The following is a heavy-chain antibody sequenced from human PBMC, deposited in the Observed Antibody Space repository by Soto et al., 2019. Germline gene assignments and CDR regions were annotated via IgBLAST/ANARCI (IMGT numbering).Heavy chain of an antibody. J-gene: IGHJ4*02. CDR1: GYSFTSYW. CDR2: IDPSDSYT. D-gene: IGHD2-15*01. CDR3: ARHKVVAAPGFDY. Sequence: PGESLKISCKGSGYSFTSYWISWVRQMPGKGLEWMGRIDPSDSYTNYSPSFQGHVTISADKSISTAYLQWSSLEASDTAMYYCARHKVVAAPGFDYWGQGTLVTVS. V-gene: IGHV5-10-1*01.